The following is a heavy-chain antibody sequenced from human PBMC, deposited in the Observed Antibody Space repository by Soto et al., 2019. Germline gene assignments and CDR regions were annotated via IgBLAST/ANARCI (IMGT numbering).Heavy chain of an antibody. J-gene: IGHJ6*02. V-gene: IGHV1-18*01. D-gene: IGHD2-15*01. CDR1: GYTFTSYG. CDR2: ISAYNGNT. CDR3: ARDPSYCSGGSCYTNYYYYGMDV. Sequence: ASVKVSCKASGYTFTSYGISWVRQAPGQGIERMGWISAYNGNTNYAQKLQGRVTMTTDTSTSTAYMVLRSLRSDDTAVYYCARDPSYCSGGSCYTNYYYYGMDVWGQGTTVTVSS.